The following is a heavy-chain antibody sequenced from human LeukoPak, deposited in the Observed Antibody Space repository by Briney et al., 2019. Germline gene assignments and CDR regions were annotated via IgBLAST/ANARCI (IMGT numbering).Heavy chain of an antibody. D-gene: IGHD6-13*01. Sequence: SETLSLTCTVSGGSISSYYWSWIRQPPGKGLEWIGYIYYSGRTNYNPSLKSRVTISVDTSKDQFSLWLSSVTAADTAVYYCASSPTFAGLYYFDYWGQGTLVTVSS. CDR1: GGSISSYY. V-gene: IGHV4-59*01. J-gene: IGHJ4*02. CDR3: ASSPTFAGLYYFDY. CDR2: IYYSGRT.